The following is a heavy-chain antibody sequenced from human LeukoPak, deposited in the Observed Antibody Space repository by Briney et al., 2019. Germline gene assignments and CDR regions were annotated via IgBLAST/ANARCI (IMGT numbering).Heavy chain of an antibody. D-gene: IGHD2-21*01. J-gene: IGHJ4*02. CDR1: GGSISRYY. CDR2: IYHTGST. Sequence: SETLSLTCTVSGGSISRYYWNWIRQSPGKGLEWIGYIYHTGSTSYNPSLKSRVIISVDTSKNQFSLNLTSATAADTAVYYCARMPRDCSSSSCPLRYWGQGTLVTVSA. CDR3: ARMPRDCSSSSCPLRY. V-gene: IGHV4-4*09.